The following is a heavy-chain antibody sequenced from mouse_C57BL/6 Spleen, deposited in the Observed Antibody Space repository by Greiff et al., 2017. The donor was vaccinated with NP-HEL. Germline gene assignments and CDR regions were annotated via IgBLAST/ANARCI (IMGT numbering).Heavy chain of an antibody. J-gene: IGHJ4*01. CDR2: INYDGSST. V-gene: IGHV5-16*01. Sequence: EVKLVESEGGLVQPGSSMKLSCTASGFTFSDYYMAWVRQVPEKGLEWVANINYDGSSTYYLDSLKSRFIISRDNAKNILYLQMSSLKSEDTATYYCARDSSGYGAMDYWGQGTSVTVSS. CDR3: ARDSSGYGAMDY. D-gene: IGHD3-2*02. CDR1: GFTFSDYY.